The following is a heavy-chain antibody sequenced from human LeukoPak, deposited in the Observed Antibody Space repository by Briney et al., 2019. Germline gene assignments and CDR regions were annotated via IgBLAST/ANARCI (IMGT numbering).Heavy chain of an antibody. J-gene: IGHJ4*02. Sequence: GGSLRLSCAASGFTFSSYSMNWVRQAPGKGLEWVSSISTSGSYIYYADSVKGRFTISRDNAKNSLYLQMNSLRAEDTAVYYCARDTTYGSGTYSFDYWGQGTLVTVSS. V-gene: IGHV3-21*01. CDR3: ARDTTYGSGTYSFDY. CDR2: ISTSGSYI. D-gene: IGHD3-10*01. CDR1: GFTFSSYS.